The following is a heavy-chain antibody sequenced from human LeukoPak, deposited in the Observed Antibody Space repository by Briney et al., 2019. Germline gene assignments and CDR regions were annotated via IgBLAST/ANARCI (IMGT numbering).Heavy chain of an antibody. V-gene: IGHV3-74*01. CDR3: ARGNYYGMDV. Sequence: PGGSLRLSCAASGFTFSRYWMHWVRQAPGKGLLWVSRINSDGTTTYYADSVKGRFTISRDNAKNTLYLQVNSLRAEDTAVYYCARGNYYGMDVWGQGTTVTVSS. CDR2: INSDGTTT. J-gene: IGHJ6*02. CDR1: GFTFSRYW.